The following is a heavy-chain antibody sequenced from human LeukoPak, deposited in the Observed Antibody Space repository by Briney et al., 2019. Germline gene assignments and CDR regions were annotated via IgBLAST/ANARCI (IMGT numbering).Heavy chain of an antibody. J-gene: IGHJ5*02. Sequence: SETLSLTCAVYGGSFSGYYWSWIRQPPGKGLEWIGEINHSGSTNYNPSLKSRVTISVDTSKNQFSLKLSSVTAADTAVYYCARVEDSGYDYRGRFDPWGQGTLVTVPS. D-gene: IGHD5-12*01. CDR2: INHSGST. CDR3: ARVEDSGYDYRGRFDP. CDR1: GGSFSGYY. V-gene: IGHV4-34*01.